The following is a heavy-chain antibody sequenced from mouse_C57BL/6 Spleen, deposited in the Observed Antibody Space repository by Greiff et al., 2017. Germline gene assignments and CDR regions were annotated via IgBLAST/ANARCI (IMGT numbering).Heavy chain of an antibody. J-gene: IGHJ2*01. CDR2: ILPGSGST. CDR3: ARDYYASSPNYFDY. Sequence: VQLQQSGAELMKPGASVKLSCKATGYTFTGYWIEWVKQRPGHGLEWIGEILPGSGSTNYHEKFKGKATFTADKSSNTAYMRLSSLTTENSAIYYCARDYYASSPNYFDYWGQGTTLTVSS. CDR1: GYTFTGYW. V-gene: IGHV1-9*01. D-gene: IGHD1-1*01.